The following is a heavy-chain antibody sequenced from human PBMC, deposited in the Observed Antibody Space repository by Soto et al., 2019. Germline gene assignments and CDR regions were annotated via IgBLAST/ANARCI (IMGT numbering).Heavy chain of an antibody. D-gene: IGHD5-12*01. J-gene: IGHJ4*02. CDR2: INHSGST. V-gene: IGHV4-34*01. CDR1: GGSFSGYY. CDR3: ARTRWLLCCFDY. Sequence: QVQLQQWGAGLLKPSETLSLTCAVYGGSFSGYYWSWIRQPPGKGLEWIGEINHSGSTNYNPSLKSRVTISVDTSKNQFSLKLSSLPAADTAVYYCARTRWLLCCFDYWGQGTLFTVSS.